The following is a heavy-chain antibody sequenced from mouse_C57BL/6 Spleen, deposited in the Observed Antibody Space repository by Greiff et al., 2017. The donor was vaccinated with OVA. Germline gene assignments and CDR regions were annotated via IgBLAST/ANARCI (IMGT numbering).Heavy chain of an antibody. CDR2: ISSGSSTI. CDR3: ASLDSSGYAMDY. Sequence: EVKVVESGGGLVKPGGSLKLSCAASGFTFSDYGMHWVRQAPEKGLEWVAYISSGSSTIYYADTGKGRFTISRDNAKNTLFLQMTSLRSEDTAMYYCASLDSSGYAMDYWGQGTSVTVSS. D-gene: IGHD3-2*02. V-gene: IGHV5-17*01. J-gene: IGHJ4*01. CDR1: GFTFSDYG.